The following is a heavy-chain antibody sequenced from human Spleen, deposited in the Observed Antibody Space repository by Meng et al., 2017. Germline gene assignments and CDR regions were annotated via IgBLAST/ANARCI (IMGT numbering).Heavy chain of an antibody. CDR1: GGSISSGIYY. V-gene: IGHV4-31*03. D-gene: IGHD1-26*01. CDR3: ARDRGSYYGGWFDP. J-gene: IGHJ5*02. CDR2: IYYSGST. Sequence: QVQLPESGPGLVKPSQTLSLTCTVSGGSISSGIYYWSWIRQHPGKGLEWIGYIYYSGSTYYNPSLKSRVTISVDTSKNQFSLKLSSVTAADTAVYYCARDRGSYYGGWFDPWGQGTLVTVSS.